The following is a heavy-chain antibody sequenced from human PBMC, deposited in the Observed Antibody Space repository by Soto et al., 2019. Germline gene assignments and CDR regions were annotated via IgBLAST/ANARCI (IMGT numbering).Heavy chain of an antibody. D-gene: IGHD3-10*01. CDR2: ITGSGGST. Sequence: PGGSLRLSCVASGFTLSTYAMSWVRQAPGKGLEWVSGITGSGGSTYYADSVKGRFTISRDNSKSTVSLHMNSLRAEDTAVYYGVKHRGNPSGAFDIWGHGTMGTVSS. CDR3: VKHRGNPSGAFDI. V-gene: IGHV3-23*01. J-gene: IGHJ3*02. CDR1: GFTLSTYA.